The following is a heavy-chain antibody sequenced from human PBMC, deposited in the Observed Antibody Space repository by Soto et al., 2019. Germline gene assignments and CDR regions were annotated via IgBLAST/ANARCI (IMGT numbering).Heavy chain of an antibody. CDR2: IYYSGST. Sequence: PSETLSLTCTVSGGSISGGYYWTWIRQHPGKDLGWIGYIYYSGSTYYNPSLKSRVTLSVDTSKSQFSLKLSSVTAADTAVYYCARGRYYYDTTGYQRFDFWGQGTLVTVSS. CDR3: ARGRYYYDTTGYQRFDF. V-gene: IGHV4-31*03. D-gene: IGHD3-22*01. CDR1: GGSISGGYY. J-gene: IGHJ4*02.